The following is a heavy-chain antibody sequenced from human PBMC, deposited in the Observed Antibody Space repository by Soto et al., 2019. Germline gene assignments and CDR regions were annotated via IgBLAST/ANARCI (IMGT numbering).Heavy chain of an antibody. J-gene: IGHJ3*02. D-gene: IGHD3-22*01. V-gene: IGHV2-5*02. CDR1: GFSLSTSGVA. CDR2: IYWDDEE. Sequence: QITLKESGPTLVKPTQTLTLTCTFSGFSLSTSGVAVGWIRQPPGKALEWLAIIYWDDEERYSPSLRSRLTITNDTSKNQVVLTMTNMDPVDTATYYCAHRLDYSLSSGYYQTIFDIWGQGTMVTVSS. CDR3: AHRLDYSLSSGYYQTIFDI.